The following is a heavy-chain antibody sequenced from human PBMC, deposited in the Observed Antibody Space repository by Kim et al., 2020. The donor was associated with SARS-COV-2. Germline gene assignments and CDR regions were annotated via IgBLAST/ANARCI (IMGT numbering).Heavy chain of an antibody. D-gene: IGHD6-13*01. Sequence: GGSLRLSCAASGFTFSSYAMHWVRQAPGKGLEWVAVISYDGSNKYYADSVKGRFTISRDNSKNTLYLQMNSLRAEDTAVYYCARDIEGGRQQLFMGHAWGQGTLVTVSS. CDR1: GFTFSSYA. V-gene: IGHV3-30*04. J-gene: IGHJ5*02. CDR2: ISYDGSNK. CDR3: ARDIEGGRQQLFMGHA.